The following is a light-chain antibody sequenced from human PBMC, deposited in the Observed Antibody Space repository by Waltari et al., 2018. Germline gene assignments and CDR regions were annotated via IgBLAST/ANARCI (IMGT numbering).Light chain of an antibody. CDR1: SSAAGGYKH. CDR2: EVS. J-gene: IGLJ1*01. V-gene: IGLV2-8*01. Sequence: QSALTQPPSASGSPGQSVTISCTGTSSAAGGYKHVSWYQQHPGKAPQLMLYEVSRPPSGVPDRFSGSKSGNTASLTVSGLQAEDEADYYCSSYAGSNNLGVFGTGTKVTVL. CDR3: SSYAGSNNLGV.